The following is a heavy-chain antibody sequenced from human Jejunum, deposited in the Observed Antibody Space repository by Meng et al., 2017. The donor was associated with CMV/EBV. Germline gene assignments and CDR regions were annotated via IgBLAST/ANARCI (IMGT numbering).Heavy chain of an antibody. CDR3: SRQGILIPSATNWFDP. CDR1: FRNFV. Sequence: FRNFVMDWGRQASGKGVGVPGNKKPEGREKYYGESVRGRFIISRDNAHNSLYLEMNSLRADDSGLYYCSRQGILIPSATNWFDPWGQGTLVTVSS. V-gene: IGHV3-7*01. J-gene: IGHJ5*02. D-gene: IGHD2-2*01. CDR2: KKPEGREK.